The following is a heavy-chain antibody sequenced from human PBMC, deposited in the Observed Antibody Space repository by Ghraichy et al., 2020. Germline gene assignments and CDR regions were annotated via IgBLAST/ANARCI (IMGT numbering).Heavy chain of an antibody. D-gene: IGHD2-15*01. Sequence: SVKVSCKVSGGTLSNYAISWVRQAPGQGLEWTGGIIPTLSALNYAQKFQGRVTITTDESTSTVYMEFRSLISEDTAVYYCASRTVVVAAGLGINYYYYGLDVWGQGTTVTVSS. CDR2: IIPTLSAL. V-gene: IGHV1-69*05. CDR1: GGTLSNYA. J-gene: IGHJ6*02. CDR3: ASRTVVVAAGLGINYYYYGLDV.